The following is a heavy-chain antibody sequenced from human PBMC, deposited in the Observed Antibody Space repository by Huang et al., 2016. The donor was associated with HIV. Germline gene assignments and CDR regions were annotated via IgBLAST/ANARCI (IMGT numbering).Heavy chain of an antibody. CDR2: IKPVGST. V-gene: IGHV4-34*02. Sequence: QVRLEQWGQGLLKPSETLSLTCAVYVASFNTYYWSWVRPSPAKGLEWIGEIKPVGSTKYTPSLKSRNTMTVDTAKNQFYLKFRAMTAADAAIYYCARMTTPSYYDTWSLSPVEEDFFYYNLDVWGQGTPVSVSS. CDR1: VASFNTYY. J-gene: IGHJ6*02. CDR3: ARMTTPSYYDTWSLSPVEEDFFYYNLDV. D-gene: IGHD3-3*01.